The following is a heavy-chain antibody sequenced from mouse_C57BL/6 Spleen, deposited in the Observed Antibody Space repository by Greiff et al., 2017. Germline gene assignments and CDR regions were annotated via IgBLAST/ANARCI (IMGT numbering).Heavy chain of an antibody. CDR1: GYTFTSYW. Sequence: QVQLQQPGAELVRPGSSVKLSCKASGYTFTSYWMHWVKQRPIQGLELIGNIDPSDSETHYNQKFKDEATLTVDKSSSTAYMQLSSLTSEDSAVYCCALGNGNCAFDYWGQGTPLTVSS. CDR2: IDPSDSET. V-gene: IGHV1-52*01. CDR3: ALGNGNCAFDY. J-gene: IGHJ2*01. D-gene: IGHD2-1*01.